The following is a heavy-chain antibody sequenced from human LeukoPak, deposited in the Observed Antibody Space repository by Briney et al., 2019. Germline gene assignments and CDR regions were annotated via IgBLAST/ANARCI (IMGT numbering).Heavy chain of an antibody. CDR3: ARAYNSGWYEDGPLDY. V-gene: IGHV3-21*04. CDR1: AFTFSTYS. Sequence: GGSLILSCAASAFTFSTYSMNWVRQAPGQGLDWVSSISRSSTYIYYADSVKGRFTISRDNAKNSLYLQMNSLRADDTAVYYCARAYNSGWYEDGPLDYWGQGALVTVSS. J-gene: IGHJ4*02. D-gene: IGHD6-19*01. CDR2: ISRSSTYI.